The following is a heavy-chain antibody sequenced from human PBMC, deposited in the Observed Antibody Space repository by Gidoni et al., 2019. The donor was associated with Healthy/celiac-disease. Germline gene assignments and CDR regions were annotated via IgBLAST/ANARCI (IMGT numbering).Heavy chain of an antibody. CDR3: ARLSSSWYEDY. V-gene: IGHV3-11*06. J-gene: IGHJ4*02. Sequence: QVQLVESGGGLVKPGGSLRLSCAASGFTFSDYYMSWIRQAPGKGLEWVSYISSSSSYTNYADSVKGRFTISRDNAKNSLYLQMNSLRAEDTAVYYCARLSSSWYEDYWGQGTLVTVSS. D-gene: IGHD6-13*01. CDR2: ISSSSSYT. CDR1: GFTFSDYY.